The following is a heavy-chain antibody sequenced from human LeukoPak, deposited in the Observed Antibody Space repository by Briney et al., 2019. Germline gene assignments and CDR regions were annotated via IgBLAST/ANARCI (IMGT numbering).Heavy chain of an antibody. CDR3: AQVPGFASANYYYYGMDV. J-gene: IGHJ6*02. CDR1: GFTFISYV. CDR2: ISGCGDNT. D-gene: IGHD3-9*01. V-gene: IGHV3-23*01. Sequence: PPGGALRLSCAAPGFTFISYVMSGVRPAPGKGGVGVAGISGCGDNTYYADSVKGRFTICRDNSKNTLYLQMNRLRAEDTAVYYCAQVPGFASANYYYYGMDVWGQGTTVTVSS.